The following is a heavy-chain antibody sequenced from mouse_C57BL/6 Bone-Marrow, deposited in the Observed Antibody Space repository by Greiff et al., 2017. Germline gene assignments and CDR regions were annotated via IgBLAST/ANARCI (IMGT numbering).Heavy chain of an antibody. J-gene: IGHJ3*01. CDR3: ARRGDYDPAWFAY. CDR2: IYPGDGDT. V-gene: IGHV1-82*01. D-gene: IGHD2-4*01. Sequence: VTLQQSGPELVKPGASVKISCKASGYAFSSSWMNWVKQRPGKGLEWIGRIYPGDGDTNYNGKFKGKATLTADKSSSTAYMQLSSLTSEDSAVYFCARRGDYDPAWFAYWGQGTLVTVSA. CDR1: GYAFSSSW.